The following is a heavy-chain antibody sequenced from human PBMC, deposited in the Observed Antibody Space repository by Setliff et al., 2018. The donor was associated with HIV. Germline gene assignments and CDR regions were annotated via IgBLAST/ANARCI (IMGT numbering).Heavy chain of an antibody. D-gene: IGHD6-13*01. J-gene: IGHJ6*03. CDR1: GVSTSIHY. CDR2: IHTSDTT. Sequence: KTSETLSLTCTVSGVSTSIHYWVWIRQPAGRGLEWIGRIHTSDTTRYNPSLQSRVAMSVDTSKNQFPLKLTSVSAADTAVYYCARGVAAAGMLMDVWGKGTTVTVSS. CDR3: ARGVAAAGMLMDV. V-gene: IGHV4-4*07.